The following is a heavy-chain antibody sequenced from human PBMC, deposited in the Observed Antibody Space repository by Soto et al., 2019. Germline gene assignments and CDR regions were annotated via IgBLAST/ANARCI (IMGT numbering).Heavy chain of an antibody. CDR3: ARGSYYDSSGYYGP. CDR2: IYHSGST. V-gene: IGHV4-30-2*05. D-gene: IGHD3-22*01. Sequence: SETLSLTCAVSGGSFSSGGYSWSWIRQPPGKGLEWIGYIYHSGSTYYNPSLKSRVTISVDTSKNQFSLKLSSVTAADTAVYYCARGSYYDSSGYYGPWGQGTLVTVSS. J-gene: IGHJ5*02. CDR1: GGSFSSGGYS.